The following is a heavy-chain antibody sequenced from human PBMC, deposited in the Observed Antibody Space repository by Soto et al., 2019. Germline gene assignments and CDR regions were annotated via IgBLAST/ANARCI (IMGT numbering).Heavy chain of an antibody. V-gene: IGHV4-31*03. D-gene: IGHD1-1*01. Sequence: QVQLQQSGPGLVKPSQTLSLTCTVSGGSISGGGYYWSWIRQHPGKGLEWIGYIYYSGSTYYNPSLKSRVIISLDTSTNPFSLKLSSVTAADTAVYYCARGTEAAFYNYGMDVWGQGTTVTVSS. CDR1: GGSISGGGYY. CDR3: ARGTEAAFYNYGMDV. J-gene: IGHJ6*02. CDR2: IYYSGST.